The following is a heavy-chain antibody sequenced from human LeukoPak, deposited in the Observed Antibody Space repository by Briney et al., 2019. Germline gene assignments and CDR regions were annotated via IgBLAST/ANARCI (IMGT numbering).Heavy chain of an antibody. Sequence: PGGSLRLSCAASGFTFSSFAMTWVRQAPGKGLEWVAVISYDGSNKYYADSVKGRFTISRDNSKNTLYLQMNSLRAEDTAVYYCARDRSRYLDAFDIWGQGTMVTVSS. J-gene: IGHJ3*02. CDR3: ARDRSRYLDAFDI. D-gene: IGHD1-14*01. CDR1: GFTFSSFA. CDR2: ISYDGSNK. V-gene: IGHV3-30-3*01.